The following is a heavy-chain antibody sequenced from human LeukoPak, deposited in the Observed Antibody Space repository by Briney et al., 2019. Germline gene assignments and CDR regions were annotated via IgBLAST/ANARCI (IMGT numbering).Heavy chain of an antibody. CDR3: ARESPGATRDY. Sequence: GGSLRLSCAASGLTFSSYEMSWVRQAPGKGLEWVSHISSSGSTIYYADSVKGRFTISRDNAKNSLYLQMDSLRAEDTAVYYCARESPGATRDYWGQGTLVTVSS. J-gene: IGHJ4*02. CDR1: GLTFSSYE. CDR2: ISSSGSTI. D-gene: IGHD1-26*01. V-gene: IGHV3-48*03.